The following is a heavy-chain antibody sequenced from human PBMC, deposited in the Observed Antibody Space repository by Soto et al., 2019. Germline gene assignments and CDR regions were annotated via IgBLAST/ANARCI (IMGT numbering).Heavy chain of an antibody. V-gene: IGHV4-39*01. CDR3: AKRNGDYGEYYFDY. D-gene: IGHD4-17*01. CDR2: IYYSGST. Sequence: SETLSLTCTVSGGSISSSSYYWGWIRQPPGKGLEWIGSIYYSGSTYYNPSLKSRVTISVDTSKNQFSLKLSSVTAADTAVYYCAKRNGDYGEYYFDYWGQGTLVTVSS. J-gene: IGHJ4*02. CDR1: GGSISSSSYY.